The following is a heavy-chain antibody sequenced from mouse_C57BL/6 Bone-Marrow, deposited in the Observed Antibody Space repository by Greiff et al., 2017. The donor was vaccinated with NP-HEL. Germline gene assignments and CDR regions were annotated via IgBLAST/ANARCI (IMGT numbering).Heavy chain of an antibody. Sequence: VQLQQPGAELVKPGASVKLSCKASGYTFTSYWMHWVKQRPGQGLEWIGMIHPNSGSTNYNEKFKSKATLTVDKSPSTAYMQLSSLTSEDSAVYYCADDYDGGVYAMDYWGQGTSVTVSS. CDR2: IHPNSGST. D-gene: IGHD2-4*01. J-gene: IGHJ4*01. V-gene: IGHV1-64*01. CDR1: GYTFTSYW. CDR3: ADDYDGGVYAMDY.